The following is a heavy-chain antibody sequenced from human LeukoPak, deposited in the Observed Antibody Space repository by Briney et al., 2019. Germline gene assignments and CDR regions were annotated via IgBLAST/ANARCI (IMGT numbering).Heavy chain of an antibody. V-gene: IGHV3-72*01. CDR1: GFTFSDPY. CDR3: ARAGQVVHFDY. CDR2: ARNKAKSYTT. J-gene: IGHJ4*02. D-gene: IGHD6-13*01. Sequence: GGSLRLSCAASGFTFSDPYMDWVRQAPGKGLEWVGRARNKAKSYTTEYAASVKGRFIISRDDSKNSLYLQMNSLKTEDTAVYYCARAGQVVHFDYWGQGTLVTVSS.